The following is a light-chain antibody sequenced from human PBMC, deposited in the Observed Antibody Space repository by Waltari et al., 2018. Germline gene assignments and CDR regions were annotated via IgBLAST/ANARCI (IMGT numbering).Light chain of an antibody. CDR1: SSDIGGYNY. Sequence: QSALTQPASVSWSPGQSITISCTGTSSDIGGYNYVSWYQQHPGKAPKLMIYDVSNRPSGVSNRFSGSKSGNTASLTISGLQAEDEADYYCSSYITSSTLELFGGGTSLTVL. CDR3: SSYITSSTLEL. J-gene: IGLJ2*01. V-gene: IGLV2-14*03. CDR2: DVS.